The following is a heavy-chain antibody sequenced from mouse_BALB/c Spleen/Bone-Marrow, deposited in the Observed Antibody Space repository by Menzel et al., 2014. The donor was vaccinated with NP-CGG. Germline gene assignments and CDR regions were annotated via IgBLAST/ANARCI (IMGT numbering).Heavy chain of an antibody. Sequence: QVQLKHFWAELVMPGASVKMSCKASGHTFTDHFLHWVKQRPDLSLEWIVAIDISDSYTTYNPKFKGKATLTVGESSSTAIIENSRLTSEDSAVYYCARGGANVDYWGQGTTLTDSS. CDR1: GHTFTDHF. CDR3: ARGGANVDY. V-gene: IGHV1-69*01. CDR2: IDISDSYT. J-gene: IGHJ2*01.